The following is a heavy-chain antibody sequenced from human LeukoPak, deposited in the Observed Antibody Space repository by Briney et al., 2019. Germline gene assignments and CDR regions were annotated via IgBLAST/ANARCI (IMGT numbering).Heavy chain of an antibody. Sequence: SETLSLTCAVYGGSFSGYYWSWIRQPPGKGLEWIGEINHSGSTNYNPSLKSRVTISVDTSKNQFSLKLSSVAAADTAVYYCARLNRQCSGGSCHSGWFDPWGQGTLVTVSS. CDR2: INHSGST. CDR3: ARLNRQCSGGSCHSGWFDP. D-gene: IGHD2-15*01. V-gene: IGHV4-34*01. J-gene: IGHJ5*02. CDR1: GGSFSGYY.